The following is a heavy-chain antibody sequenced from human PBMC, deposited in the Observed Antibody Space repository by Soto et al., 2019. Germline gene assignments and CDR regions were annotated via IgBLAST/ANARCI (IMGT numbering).Heavy chain of an antibody. Sequence: SVKVSCKASGGTFSSYAISWVRQAPGQGLEWMGGIIPIFGTANYAQKFQGRVTITADESTSTAYMELSSLRSEDTAVYYCASYMVRGVIITRDYYYGMDVWGQGTTVTVS. D-gene: IGHD3-10*01. J-gene: IGHJ6*02. CDR1: GGTFSSYA. V-gene: IGHV1-69*13. CDR2: IIPIFGTA. CDR3: ASYMVRGVIITRDYYYGMDV.